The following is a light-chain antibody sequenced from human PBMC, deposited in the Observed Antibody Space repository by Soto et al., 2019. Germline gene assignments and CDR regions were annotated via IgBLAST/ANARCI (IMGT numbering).Light chain of an antibody. CDR1: QSIRSR. J-gene: IGKJ1*01. V-gene: IGKV1-5*01. CDR2: DAS. Sequence: DIRMTQSPSTLSASVGDRVTITCRASQSIRSRLAWFQQKPGKAPKLLIYDASSLESGVPQRFSGSGSGTEFTLTISSLQTDDFSTYYCQQYHSYWTFGQGTKVDI. CDR3: QQYHSYWT.